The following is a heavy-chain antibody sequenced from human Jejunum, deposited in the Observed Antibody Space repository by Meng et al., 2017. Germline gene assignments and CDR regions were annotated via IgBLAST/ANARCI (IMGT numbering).Heavy chain of an antibody. CDR1: GFSLSTSARC. J-gene: IGHJ6*02. V-gene: IGHV2-70*18. D-gene: IGHD3-10*01. Sequence: SGPTLVKPTQTLTLTCTFSGFSLSTSARCVNWVRQPPGKALEWLAVIDWEDSKYYSASLRARLTISKDTSKNQVVLIMTNMDPVDTATYYCARSQMVRNYYYGLDVWGQGTSVTVSS. CDR3: ARSQMVRNYYYGLDV. CDR2: IDWEDSK.